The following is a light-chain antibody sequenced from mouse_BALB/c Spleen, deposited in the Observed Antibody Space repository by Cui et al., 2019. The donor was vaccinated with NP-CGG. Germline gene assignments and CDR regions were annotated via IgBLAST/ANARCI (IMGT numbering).Light chain of an antibody. V-gene: IGLV1*01. Sequence: QSFVTQVSALTTSPGETVTLTCRSSTGAVTTSNYANWVQEKPDYLFTGLIGGTNNRAPSVPARFSGSLIGDKAALTITGAQTEDEAIYFCALWYSNHWVFGGGTKLTVL. CDR3: ALWYSNHWV. CDR2: GTN. CDR1: TGAVTTSNY. J-gene: IGLJ1*01.